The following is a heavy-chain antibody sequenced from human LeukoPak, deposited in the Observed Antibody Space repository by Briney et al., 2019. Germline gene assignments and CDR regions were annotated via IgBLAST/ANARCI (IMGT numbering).Heavy chain of an antibody. CDR3: ARVDGAMGSLDY. CDR1: GFTLSTYA. J-gene: IGHJ4*02. D-gene: IGHD5-18*01. CDR2: IWYDGSNK. V-gene: IGHV3-33*01. Sequence: GRSLRLSCAASGFTLSTYAVQWVRQAPGKGLEGVAVIWYDGSNKNYVDSVKGRFTISRDNAKNTLYLQMNSLRAEDTAVYYCARVDGAMGSLDYWGQGMLVTVSS.